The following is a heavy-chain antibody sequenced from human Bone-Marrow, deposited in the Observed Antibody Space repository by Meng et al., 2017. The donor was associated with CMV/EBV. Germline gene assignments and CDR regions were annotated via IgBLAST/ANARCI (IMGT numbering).Heavy chain of an antibody. D-gene: IGHD2-2*02. J-gene: IGHJ4*02. V-gene: IGHV3-30*02. Sequence: GGSLRLSCAASGFTFSSYWMSWVRQAPGKGLEWVAFIRYDGSNKYYADSVKGRFTISRDDSKNTLYLQMNSLRAEDTAVYSCAKDEGNYCTTTSCYKMGFDYWGQGTLVTVSS. CDR2: IRYDGSNK. CDR3: AKDEGNYCTTTSCYKMGFDY. CDR1: GFTFSSYW.